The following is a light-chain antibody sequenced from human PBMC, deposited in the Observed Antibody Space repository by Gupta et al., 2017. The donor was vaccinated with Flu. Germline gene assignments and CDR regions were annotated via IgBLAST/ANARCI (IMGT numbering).Light chain of an antibody. V-gene: IGKV3-15*01. J-gene: IGKJ1*01. CDR3: QQYNNWPPGT. Sequence: ELVMTQSPATLSVSPGERATLSCRASQSVSSNLAWYQQKPGQAPRLLIYGASTRATGSPARFSGSGSGTEFTLTISSLQSEDFAVYYCQQYNNWPPGTFGQGTKVEIK. CDR2: GAS. CDR1: QSVSSN.